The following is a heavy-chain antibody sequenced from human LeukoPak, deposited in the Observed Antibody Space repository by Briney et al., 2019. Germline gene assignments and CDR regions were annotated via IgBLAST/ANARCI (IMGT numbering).Heavy chain of an antibody. V-gene: IGHV3-33*01. Sequence: GGSLRLSCAASGFTFSSYGMHWVRQAPGKGLGWVAVIWYDGSNKYYADSVKGRFTISRENSKNPLYLQMTSLRAEDTAVYYCARDREKWELLPYFDYWGQGTLVTVSS. CDR2: IWYDGSNK. D-gene: IGHD1-26*01. CDR1: GFTFSSYG. CDR3: ARDREKWELLPYFDY. J-gene: IGHJ4*02.